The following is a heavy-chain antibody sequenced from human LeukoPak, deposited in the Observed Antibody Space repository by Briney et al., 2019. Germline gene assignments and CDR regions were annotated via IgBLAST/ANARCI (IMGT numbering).Heavy chain of an antibody. CDR1: GFTISSYD. Sequence: GGSLRLSCAASGFTISSYDMHWVRQATGKGLEWVSAIGTAGDTYYPGSVKGRFTISRENAKNSLYLQMNSLRAGDTAVYYCARAPLDCSGGSCSYYFDYWGQGTLVTVSS. D-gene: IGHD2-15*01. V-gene: IGHV3-13*01. CDR2: IGTAGDT. J-gene: IGHJ4*02. CDR3: ARAPLDCSGGSCSYYFDY.